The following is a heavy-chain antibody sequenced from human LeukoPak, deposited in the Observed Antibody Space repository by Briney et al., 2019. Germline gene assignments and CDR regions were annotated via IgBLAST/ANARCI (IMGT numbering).Heavy chain of an antibody. J-gene: IGHJ4*02. V-gene: IGHV3-11*04. D-gene: IGHD6-19*01. Sequence: GGSLRLSCAASGFTFSDYYMNWIRQAPGKGLEWVSYISSSGGTIYNADSVKGRFTISRDNAKNSLYLQMNSLRAEDTAVYYCAKDFFPIAVAGLFDYWGQGTLVTVSS. CDR2: ISSSGGTI. CDR3: AKDFFPIAVAGLFDY. CDR1: GFTFSDYY.